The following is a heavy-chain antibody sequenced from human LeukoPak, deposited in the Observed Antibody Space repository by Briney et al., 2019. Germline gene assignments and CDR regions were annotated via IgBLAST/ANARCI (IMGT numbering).Heavy chain of an antibody. J-gene: IGHJ4*02. V-gene: IGHV4-31*03. CDR1: GGSISSGGYY. Sequence: SETLSLTCTVSGGSISSGGYYWSWIRQHPGKGLEWIGYIYYSGSTYYNPSLKSRVTISVDTSKNQFSLKLSSVTAADTAVYYCARSEGIHCSSTGCPPDYWGQGTLVTVSS. CDR3: ARSEGIHCSSTGCPPDY. CDR2: IYYSGST. D-gene: IGHD2-2*01.